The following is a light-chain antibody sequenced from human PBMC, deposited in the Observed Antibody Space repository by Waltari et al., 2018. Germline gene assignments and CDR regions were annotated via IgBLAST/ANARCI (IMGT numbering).Light chain of an antibody. Sequence: QSALTQPASASGSPGPSITISCPGTISDVGTYTRVSWYQQHPGKAPKLIIQEANKRPPGVSDRLSGSKSGNTASLTISGLQAEDEADYYCCTYVGRTTFHVTFGGGTKLTVL. CDR3: CTYVGRTTFHVT. CDR2: EAN. J-gene: IGLJ2*01. CDR1: ISDVGTYTR. V-gene: IGLV2-23*02.